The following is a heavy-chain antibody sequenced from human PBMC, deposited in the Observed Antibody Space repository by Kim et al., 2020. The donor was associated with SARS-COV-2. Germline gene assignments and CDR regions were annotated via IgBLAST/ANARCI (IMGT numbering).Heavy chain of an antibody. Sequence: GGSLRLSCAATGFTFSGSGVHWVRQASGKGLEWVGGIGSKAYGYATVYPASVKGRFSLSRDESKNTAYLEMNSLKTEDTAVYYCSPFLSGYWGQGTLVTVSS. CDR2: IGSKAYGYAT. CDR3: SPFLSGY. V-gene: IGHV3-73*01. D-gene: IGHD3-10*01. CDR1: GFTFSGSG. J-gene: IGHJ4*02.